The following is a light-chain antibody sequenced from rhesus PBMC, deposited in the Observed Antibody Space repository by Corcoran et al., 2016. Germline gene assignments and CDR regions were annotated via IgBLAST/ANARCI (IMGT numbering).Light chain of an antibody. CDR3: QQHDNSPPLT. Sequence: DIQMTQSPSSLSASVGDRVTITCRASQGISNWLAWYQQKPGKAPNLLIYRQSNLETGVPSRFSASGSGTDFTLTIIRLQPEDIATYYCQQHDNSPPLTFGGGTKVEIK. J-gene: IGKJ4*01. CDR1: QGISNW. CDR2: RQS. V-gene: IGKV1-69*01.